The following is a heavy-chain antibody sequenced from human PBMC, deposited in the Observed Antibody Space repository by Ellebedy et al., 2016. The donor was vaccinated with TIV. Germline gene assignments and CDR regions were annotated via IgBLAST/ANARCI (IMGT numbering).Heavy chain of an antibody. D-gene: IGHD1-1*01. CDR2: ISGSGTTI. Sequence: PGGSLRLSCAASGLTFSTYAMSWVRQAPGKGLEWVSGISGSGTTIYYADSVKGRFTISRDNSKNTLFLQMNSLRVEDTAVYYCARRLGYATTWTEPFGYWGQGTLVTVSS. J-gene: IGHJ4*02. CDR1: GLTFSTYA. CDR3: ARRLGYATTWTEPFGY. V-gene: IGHV3-23*01.